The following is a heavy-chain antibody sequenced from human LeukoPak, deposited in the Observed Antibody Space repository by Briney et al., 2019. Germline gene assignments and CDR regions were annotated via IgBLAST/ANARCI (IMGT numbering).Heavy chain of an antibody. D-gene: IGHD3-10*01. CDR3: ASRRGVITY. J-gene: IGHJ4*02. CDR1: GFTFSNSW. CDR2: IKQDESEN. Sequence: PGGSLRLSCAASGFTFSNSWMSWVRQAPGKGLEWVANIKQDESENNYVDSVKGRFTISRDNAKNSLYLQMNSLRAEDTAVCYCASRRGVITYWGQGTLVTVSS. V-gene: IGHV3-7*03.